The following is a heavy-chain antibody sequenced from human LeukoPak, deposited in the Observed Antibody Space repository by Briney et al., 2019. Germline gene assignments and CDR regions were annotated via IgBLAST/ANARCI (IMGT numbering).Heavy chain of an antibody. D-gene: IGHD5-18*01. Sequence: GGSLRLSCAASGFTFSSYGMSWVRQAPGKGLEWVSAISGSGGSTYYADSVKGRFTISRDNSKNTLYLQMNSLRAEDTAVYYCARCGYRSAYGWGGGYYYYFMDVWGNGTTVTVSS. V-gene: IGHV3-23*01. J-gene: IGHJ6*03. CDR2: ISGSGGST. CDR3: ARCGYRSAYGWGGGYYYYFMDV. CDR1: GFTFSSYG.